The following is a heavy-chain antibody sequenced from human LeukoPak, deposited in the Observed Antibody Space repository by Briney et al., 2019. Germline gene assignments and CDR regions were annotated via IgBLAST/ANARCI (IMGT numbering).Heavy chain of an antibody. Sequence: SETLSLTCTVSVGSISSYYWSWIRQPAGKGLEWIGRIYTSGSTNYNPSLKSRVTMSVDTSKNQFSLKLSSVTAADTAVYYCARAVLLWFGEFTDSNWFDPWGQGTLVTVSS. CDR3: ARAVLLWFGEFTDSNWFDP. J-gene: IGHJ5*02. D-gene: IGHD3-10*01. CDR1: VGSISSYY. V-gene: IGHV4-4*07. CDR2: IYTSGST.